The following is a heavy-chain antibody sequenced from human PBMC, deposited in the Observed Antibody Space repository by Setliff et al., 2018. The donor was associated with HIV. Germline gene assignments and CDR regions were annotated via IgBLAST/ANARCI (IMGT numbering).Heavy chain of an antibody. CDR1: GFTLSSYW. CDR2: IHSDGNRK. J-gene: IGHJ4*02. V-gene: IGHV3-74*01. D-gene: IGHD6-13*01. CDR3: AKPPRPSSWPQYYFDY. Sequence: GGSLRLSCAASGFTLSSYWMHWVRQAPGKGLVWVSRIHSDGNRKNYADSLKGRFTISRDNAKNTLYLQMNSLRAEDTAVYYCAKPPRPSSWPQYYFDYWGQGTLVTVS.